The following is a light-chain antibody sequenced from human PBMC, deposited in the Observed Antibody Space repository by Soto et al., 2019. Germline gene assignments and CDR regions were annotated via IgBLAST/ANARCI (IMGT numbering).Light chain of an antibody. CDR1: QIVRSRY. V-gene: IGKV3-20*01. CDR2: GPR. CDR3: QQYGTSPGT. Sequence: EIVLTQSPGSLSFSPGERATLSCRASQIVRSRYLAWFRKNPGKAPRLLTSGPRPRATGVPDRFSASGSGTDFSLTITILKPEDFEVYYCQQYGTSPGTFAQGTKV. J-gene: IGKJ1*01.